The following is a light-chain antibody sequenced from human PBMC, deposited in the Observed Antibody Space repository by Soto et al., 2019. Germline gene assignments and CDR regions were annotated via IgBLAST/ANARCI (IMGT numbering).Light chain of an antibody. Sequence: IRLTQSPSSFSASTGDRGTIPWRASQGITTWLAWYQQRPGKAPKLMIYDVSSLQSGVPSRFSGSGSGTEFTLTISSLQPDDFANYYCQHYKMYYPWTFGQGTKVDIK. V-gene: IGKV1-5*01. CDR1: QGITTW. CDR3: QHYKMYYPWT. CDR2: DVS. J-gene: IGKJ1*01.